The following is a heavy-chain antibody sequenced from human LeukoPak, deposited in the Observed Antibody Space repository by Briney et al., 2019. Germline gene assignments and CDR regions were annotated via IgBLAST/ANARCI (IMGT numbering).Heavy chain of an antibody. CDR3: AKDPNYYDSSAHAY. Sequence: GGSLRLSCAASGFTLSSYAMSWVRQAPGKGLEWVSAISGSGGSTYYADSVKGRFTISRDNSKNTLYLQMNSLKAEDTAVYYCAKDPNYYDSSAHAYWGQGTLVTVSS. V-gene: IGHV3-23*01. CDR2: ISGSGGST. D-gene: IGHD3-22*01. J-gene: IGHJ4*02. CDR1: GFTLSSYA.